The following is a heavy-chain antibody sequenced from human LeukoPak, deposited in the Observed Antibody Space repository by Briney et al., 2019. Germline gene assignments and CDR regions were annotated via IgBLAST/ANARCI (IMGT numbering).Heavy chain of an antibody. Sequence: PGGSLRLSCAASGFTFGSYGMSWVRQAPGKGLEWVSAISGSGGSTYYADSVKGRFTISRDNAKNTLNLQMNSLRAEDTAVYYCARDLGQYYDTSDNWFDPWGQGTLVTVSS. D-gene: IGHD3-22*01. CDR3: ARDLGQYYDTSDNWFDP. CDR2: ISGSGGST. V-gene: IGHV3-23*01. CDR1: GFTFGSYG. J-gene: IGHJ5*02.